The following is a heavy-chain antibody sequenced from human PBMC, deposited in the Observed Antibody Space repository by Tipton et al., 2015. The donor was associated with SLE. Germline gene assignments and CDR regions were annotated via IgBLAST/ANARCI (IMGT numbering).Heavy chain of an antibody. J-gene: IGHJ4*02. D-gene: IGHD3-22*01. CDR2: IYYSGST. CDR3: ARGDYYDSSGMGGY. V-gene: IGHV4-31*02. Sequence: LRLSCTVSGGSISSGGYYWSWIRQHPGKGLEWIGYIYYSGSTNYNPSLKSRVTISVDTSKNQFSLKLSSVTAADTAVYYCARGDYYDSSGMGGYWGQGTLVTVSS. CDR1: GGSISSGGYY.